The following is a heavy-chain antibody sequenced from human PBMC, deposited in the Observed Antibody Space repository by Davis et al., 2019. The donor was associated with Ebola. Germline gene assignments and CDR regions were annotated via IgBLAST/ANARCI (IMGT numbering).Heavy chain of an antibody. D-gene: IGHD7-27*01. V-gene: IGHV4-34*01. CDR3: AKSSGGGLILGRPFDY. CDR2: VNHSGSS. CDR1: GGSFSDYY. J-gene: IGHJ4*02. Sequence: PGGSLRLSCAVYGGSFSDYYWSWIRQSPEKGLEWIGEVNHSGSSNYSPSLKSRVAISVDTSKNQFSLKLSSVTAADTAVYYCAKSSGGGLILGRPFDYWGQGTLVTVSS.